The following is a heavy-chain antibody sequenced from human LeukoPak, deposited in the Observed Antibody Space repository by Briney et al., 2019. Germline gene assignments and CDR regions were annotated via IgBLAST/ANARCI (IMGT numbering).Heavy chain of an antibody. CDR1: GFTFSSYG. CDR3: ATVESGSYFDVYWFDP. V-gene: IGHV3-30*02. J-gene: IGHJ5*02. Sequence: PGGSLRLSXAASGFTFSSYGMHWVRQSPGKGLEWVAFIRYDGSNKYYADSVKGRFTISRDNSKNTLYLQMSSLRSEDTAVYYCATVESGSYFDVYWFDPWGQGTLVTVSS. CDR2: IRYDGSNK. D-gene: IGHD1-26*01.